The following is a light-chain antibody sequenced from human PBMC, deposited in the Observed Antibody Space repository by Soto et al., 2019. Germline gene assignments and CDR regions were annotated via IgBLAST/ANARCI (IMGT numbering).Light chain of an antibody. CDR1: SSDVGGYNY. J-gene: IGLJ1*01. V-gene: IGLV2-8*01. CDR2: EVN. CDR3: SSYAGSSNV. Sequence: QSALTQPPSASGSPGQSVTISCTGTSSDVGGYNYVSWFQQHPGKAPKLMIYEVNKRPSGVPDRFSGSKSGNTASLAVSGLQDEDEADYYCSSYAGSSNVFGTGTQVIVL.